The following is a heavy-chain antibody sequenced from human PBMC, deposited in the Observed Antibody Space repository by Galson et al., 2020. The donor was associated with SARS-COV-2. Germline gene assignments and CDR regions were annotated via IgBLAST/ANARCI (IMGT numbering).Heavy chain of an antibody. CDR1: GLTFSGYG. CDR3: AGLRTNWYFDY. V-gene: IGHV3-33*01. CDR2: IWHDGNKI. Sequence: GGSLRISCAASGLTFSGYGMHWVRQAPGKGLERVALIWHDGNKINYADSVKGRFTLSRDKSKNRLYLEMNSLRAEDTAVYYCAGLRTNWYFDYWGQGTLVTVSS. J-gene: IGHJ4*02. D-gene: IGHD1-1*01.